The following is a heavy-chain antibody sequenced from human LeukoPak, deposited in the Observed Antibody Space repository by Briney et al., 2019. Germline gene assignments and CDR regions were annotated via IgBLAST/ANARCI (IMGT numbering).Heavy chain of an antibody. V-gene: IGHV3-23*01. CDR3: ASGHVYPGGD. CDR2: ISASGGGT. Sequence: GGSLRLSCAASGFTFNNYAMSWVRQAPGKGLEWVSAISASGGGTYYADSVKGRFTISRDNAKNTLYLQMNSLRAEDTAVYYCASGHVYPGGDWGQGTLVTVSS. J-gene: IGHJ4*02. CDR1: GFTFNNYA. D-gene: IGHD1-14*01.